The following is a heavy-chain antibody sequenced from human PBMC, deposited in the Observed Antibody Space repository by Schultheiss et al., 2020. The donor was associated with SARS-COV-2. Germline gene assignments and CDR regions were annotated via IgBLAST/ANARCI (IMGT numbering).Heavy chain of an antibody. CDR2: ISSSGSTI. CDR3: ARDDRGSYYPETDAFDI. Sequence: GGSLRLSCAASGFTFSSYEMNWVRQAPGKGLEWVSYISSSGSTIYYADSVKGRFTISRDNAKNSLYLQMNSLRAEDTAVYYCARDDRGSYYPETDAFDIWGQGTMVTVSS. CDR1: GFTFSSYE. V-gene: IGHV3-48*03. J-gene: IGHJ3*02. D-gene: IGHD1-26*01.